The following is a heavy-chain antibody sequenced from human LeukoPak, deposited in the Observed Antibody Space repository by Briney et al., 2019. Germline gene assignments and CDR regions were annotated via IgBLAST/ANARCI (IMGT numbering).Heavy chain of an antibody. CDR2: IYASGST. D-gene: IGHD4-23*01. CDR3: ARENSPNDYGGKIFDY. CDR1: GGSISNYY. Sequence: PSETLSLTCTVSGGSISNYYWGWIRQPPGKGLDWIAYIYASGSTYYNPSLTRRVTMSMVASTNQFSLRLTSVTAADTAVYYCARENSPNDYGGKIFDYWGQGTLVTVSS. J-gene: IGHJ4*02. V-gene: IGHV4-4*08.